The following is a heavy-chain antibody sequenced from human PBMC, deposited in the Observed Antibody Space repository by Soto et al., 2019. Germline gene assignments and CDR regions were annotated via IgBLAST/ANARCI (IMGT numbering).Heavy chain of an antibody. CDR2: IYSGGRN. V-gene: IGHV4-4*07. D-gene: IGHD3-22*01. Sequence: ASETLSLTCTVSGGSISSFYWSWIRQPAGKGLEWIGRIYSGGRNNYNPSLKSRVTMSVDTSKNQFSLRLSSVTAADTAVYYCARGAQGFFPVSGIYFYFDHWGQGTPVTVSS. CDR1: GGSISSFY. CDR3: ARGAQGFFPVSGIYFYFDH. J-gene: IGHJ4*02.